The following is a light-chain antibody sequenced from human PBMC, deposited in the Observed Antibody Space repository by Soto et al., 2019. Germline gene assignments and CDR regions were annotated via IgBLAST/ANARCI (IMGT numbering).Light chain of an antibody. J-gene: IGLJ1*01. CDR2: EVS. Sequence: QSALTQPASVSGSPGQSITISCTGTSSDVGSYNLVSWYQQHPGKAPKLMIYEVSKRPSGVSNRFSGSKSGNTASLTISGPQAEDGAEYYCCSYAGSSTPLIFGTGTKLTVL. CDR3: CSYAGSSTPLI. CDR1: SSDVGSYNL. V-gene: IGLV2-23*02.